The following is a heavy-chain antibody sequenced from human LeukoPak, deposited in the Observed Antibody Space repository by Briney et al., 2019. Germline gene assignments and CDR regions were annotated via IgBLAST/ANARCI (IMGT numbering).Heavy chain of an antibody. Sequence: GGSLRLSCAASGFTFSSYSMNWVRQAPGKGLEWVSYISSSSSTIYYADSVKGRFTISRDNAKNSLYLQMNSLRAEDTAVYYCARAWSIAAAGTGGYWGQGTLVTVSS. CDR1: GFTFSSYS. CDR3: ARAWSIAAAGTGGY. CDR2: ISSSSSTI. V-gene: IGHV3-48*01. D-gene: IGHD6-13*01. J-gene: IGHJ4*02.